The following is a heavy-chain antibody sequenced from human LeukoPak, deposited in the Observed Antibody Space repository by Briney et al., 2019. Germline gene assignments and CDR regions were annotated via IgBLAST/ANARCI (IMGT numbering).Heavy chain of an antibody. CDR1: GDSISSSNYY. V-gene: IGHV4-39*01. J-gene: IGHJ4*02. CDR2: IYYSGST. D-gene: IGHD6-25*01. Sequence: SETLSLTCTVSGDSISSSNYYWGWIRQPPGKGLEWIGSIYYSGSTYYNPSLKSRVTISVDTSKKQFSLKLSSVTAADTAVYYCARGIAAAMLYYFDYWGQGTLSPSPQ. CDR3: ARGIAAAMLYYFDY.